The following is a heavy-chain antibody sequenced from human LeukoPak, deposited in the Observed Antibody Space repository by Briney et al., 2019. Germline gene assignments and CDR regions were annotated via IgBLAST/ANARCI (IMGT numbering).Heavy chain of an antibody. J-gene: IGHJ4*02. CDR3: TKAPQGNQLLYPYYFDY. D-gene: IGHD2-2*02. CDR1: GFTFSSYA. V-gene: IGHV3-23*01. Sequence: GSLRLSCVVSGFTFSSYAMSRVRQAPGKGLEWVSAISGSGGSTYYADSVKGRFTISRDNSKNTLYLQMNSLRAEDTAVYYCTKAPQGNQLLYPYYFDYWGQGTLVTVSS. CDR2: ISGSGGST.